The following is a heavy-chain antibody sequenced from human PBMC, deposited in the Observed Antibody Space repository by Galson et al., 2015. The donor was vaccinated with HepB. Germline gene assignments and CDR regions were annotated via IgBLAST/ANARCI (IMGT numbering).Heavy chain of an antibody. D-gene: IGHD3-9*01. V-gene: IGHV4-31*02. Sequence: GKGLEWIGYIYYSGSTYYNPSLKSRVTISVDTSKNQFSLKLSSVTAADTAVYYCARDGRDYDILTGLEYYYYYMDVWGKGTTVTVSS. CDR2: IYYSGST. CDR3: ARDGRDYDILTGLEYYYYYMDV. J-gene: IGHJ6*03.